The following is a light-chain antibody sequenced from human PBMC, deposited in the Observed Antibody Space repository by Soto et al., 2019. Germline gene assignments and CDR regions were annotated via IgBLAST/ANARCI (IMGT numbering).Light chain of an antibody. CDR2: AAS. CDR1: QSISSY. J-gene: IGKJ1*01. CDR3: QQSYSTPWT. V-gene: IGKV1-39*01. Sequence: DIQMTQSPSSLSASVGDSVTITCRASQSISSYLNWYQQKLGKAPKXLIYAASSLQSGVPSRFSVIVSGTDLTLNICSLQPEDFETYYGQQSYSTPWTFGQGTKVEIK.